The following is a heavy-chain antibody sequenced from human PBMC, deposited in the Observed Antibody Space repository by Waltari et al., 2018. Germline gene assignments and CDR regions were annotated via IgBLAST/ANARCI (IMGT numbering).Heavy chain of an antibody. Sequence: QVQLQESGPGLVKPSETLSLTCTVSGGSISSYYWSWIRQPPGKGLEWIGYIYYSGSTNYNPSLKSRVTISVDTSKNQFSLKLSSGTAADTAVYYCARGVGATDYWGQGTLVTVSS. V-gene: IGHV4-59*01. CDR3: ARGVGATDY. J-gene: IGHJ4*02. CDR2: IYYSGST. CDR1: GGSISSYY. D-gene: IGHD1-26*01.